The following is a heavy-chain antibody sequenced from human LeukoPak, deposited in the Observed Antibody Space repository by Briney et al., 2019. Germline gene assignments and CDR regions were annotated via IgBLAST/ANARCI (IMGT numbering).Heavy chain of an antibody. CDR2: IHHTGSF. CDR1: GASTSDYY. D-gene: IGHD3-16*01. Sequence: PSETLSLTCTIFGASTSDYYWSWVRQPPGKGLEWIGYIHHTGSFDYNPSLNGRATISLDTSKIQFSPKLPSVTAADTAVNHCTIGHWALDCWGRGPLGTVSS. V-gene: IGHV4-59*08. CDR3: TIGHWALDC. J-gene: IGHJ4*02.